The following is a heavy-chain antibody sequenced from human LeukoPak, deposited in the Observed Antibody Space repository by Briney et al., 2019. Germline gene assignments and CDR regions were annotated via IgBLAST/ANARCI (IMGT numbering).Heavy chain of an antibody. D-gene: IGHD2-2*01. CDR2: ISYDGSNK. CDR3: ARALRWVPAATFDY. J-gene: IGHJ4*02. Sequence: GRSLRLSCAASGFTFSSYAMHWVRQAPGKGLEWVAVISYDGSNKYYADSVKGRFTISRDNSKNTLYLQMNSLRAEDTAVYYCARALRWVPAATFDYWGQGTLVTVSS. V-gene: IGHV3-30-3*01. CDR1: GFTFSSYA.